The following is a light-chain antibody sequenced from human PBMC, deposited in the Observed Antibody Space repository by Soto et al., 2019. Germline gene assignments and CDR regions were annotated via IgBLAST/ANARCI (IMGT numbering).Light chain of an antibody. CDR3: SSYPSSSTVV. V-gene: IGLV2-14*01. Sequence: QSALTQPASVSGSPGQSITISCTGTSSDVAGYNYVSWYQQHPDKAPKLMIYEVSNRPSGVSNRFSGSKSGNTASLTISWLLAEDEADYYCSSYPSSSTVVFGGGTTLTVL. CDR2: EVS. CDR1: SSDVAGYNY. J-gene: IGLJ2*01.